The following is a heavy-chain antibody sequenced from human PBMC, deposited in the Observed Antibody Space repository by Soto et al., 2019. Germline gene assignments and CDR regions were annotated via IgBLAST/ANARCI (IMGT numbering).Heavy chain of an antibody. CDR1: GDSISSGGFY. J-gene: IGHJ4*02. V-gene: IGHV4-30-4*08. CDR2: IHYGGGT. D-gene: IGHD3-3*01. CDR3: ARDRFDISGYYQFDF. Sequence: SETLSLTCAVSGDSISSGGFYWNWIRQPPGKGLEWIGYIHYGGGTYFNPSLKSRVSMSIDTSKKQVSLNLSSVTAADTAVYYCARDRFDISGYYQFDFWGQGTLVTVSS.